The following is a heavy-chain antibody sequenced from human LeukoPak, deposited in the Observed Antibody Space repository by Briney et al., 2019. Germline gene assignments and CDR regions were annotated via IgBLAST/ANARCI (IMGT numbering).Heavy chain of an antibody. J-gene: IGHJ4*02. CDR2: IYYSGTT. Sequence: PSKTLSLTCSVSGGSTSRSSYYWGWIRQPPGKGLQWIGSIYYSGTTYYSPSLKSRVTISVDTSKNQSSLKLSSVTAADTAVYYCGRSVHSSDYWGQGTLGTVSS. CDR3: GRSVHSSDY. CDR1: GGSTSRSSYY. V-gene: IGHV4-39*01. D-gene: IGHD3-3*02.